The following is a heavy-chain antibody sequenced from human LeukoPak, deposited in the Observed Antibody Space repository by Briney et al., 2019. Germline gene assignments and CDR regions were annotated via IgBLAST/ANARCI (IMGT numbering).Heavy chain of an antibody. J-gene: IGHJ3*02. Sequence: KPGGSLRLSCIASGFTFNTNNMNWVRQAPGKGLEWVSSVSSSGSSIYYADSVKGRFTISRDNAKNSLYLQMNSLRAEDTAVYYCARDDHWGYAFDIWGQGTKVTVSS. CDR1: GFTFNTNN. CDR2: VSSSGSSI. D-gene: IGHD3-16*01. CDR3: ARDDHWGYAFDI. V-gene: IGHV3-21*01.